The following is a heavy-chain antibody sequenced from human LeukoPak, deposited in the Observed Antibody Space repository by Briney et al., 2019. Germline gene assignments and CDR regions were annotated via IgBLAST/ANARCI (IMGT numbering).Heavy chain of an antibody. CDR1: GFTICSDD. CDR2: IFSGGNT. D-gene: IGHD5-12*01. V-gene: IGHV3-53*04. J-gene: IGHJ4*02. Sequence: GGSLRLSCAASGFTICSDDMSWVRQAPGKGLEWVSLIFSGGNTYYADSVKGRFTISRHNSGNTLYLQMNSLRAEDTAVYYCARARPGYATVWRPPCSFDSWGQGTLVTVSS. CDR3: ARARPGYATVWRPPCSFDS.